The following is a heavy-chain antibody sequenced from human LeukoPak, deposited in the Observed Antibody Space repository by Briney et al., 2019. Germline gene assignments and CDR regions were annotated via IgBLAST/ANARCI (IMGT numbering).Heavy chain of an antibody. CDR1: GDSITDS. Sequence: SETLSVTCSGSGDSITDSWSWIRQTPGKGLEWIGYIYYNGDTHYNPSLNSRVSMSVDTPNKQFSLNLRSVTAADTAVYYCVRGPYGSSISNWFDPWGQGLLVTVSS. D-gene: IGHD3-10*01. CDR2: IYYNGDT. V-gene: IGHV4-59*01. CDR3: VRGPYGSSISNWFDP. J-gene: IGHJ5*02.